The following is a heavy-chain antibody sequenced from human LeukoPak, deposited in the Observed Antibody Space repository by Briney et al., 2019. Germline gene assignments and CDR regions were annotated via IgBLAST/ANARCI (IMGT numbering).Heavy chain of an antibody. CDR1: GFTFSSYS. CDR3: ARFSTVHRPYDILTGRYYYYGMDV. V-gene: IGHV3-21*01. J-gene: IGHJ6*02. Sequence: PGGSLRLSCAASGFTFSSYSMNWVRQAPGKGLEWVSSISSSSSYIYYADSVKGRFTISRDNAKNSLYLQMNSLRAEDTAVYYCARFSTVHRPYDILTGRYYYYGMDVWGQGTTVTVSS. CDR2: ISSSSSYI. D-gene: IGHD3-9*01.